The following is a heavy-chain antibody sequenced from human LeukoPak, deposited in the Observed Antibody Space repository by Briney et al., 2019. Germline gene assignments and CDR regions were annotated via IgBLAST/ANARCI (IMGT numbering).Heavy chain of an antibody. CDR1: GYTLTELS. J-gene: IGHJ6*02. Sequence: SVKVSCKVSGYTLTELSMHWVRQAPGQGLEWMGGIIPIFGTANYAQKFQGRVTITADESTSTAYMELSSLRSEDTAVYYCARERACTTVTTSCYYYYGMDVWGQGTTVTVSS. CDR3: ARERACTTVTTSCYYYYGMDV. D-gene: IGHD4-17*01. V-gene: IGHV1-69*13. CDR2: IIPIFGTA.